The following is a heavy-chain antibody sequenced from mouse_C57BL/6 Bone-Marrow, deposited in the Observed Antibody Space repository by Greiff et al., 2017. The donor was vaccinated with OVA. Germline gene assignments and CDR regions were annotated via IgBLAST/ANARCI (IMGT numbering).Heavy chain of an antibody. CDR1: GYTFTSYW. D-gene: IGHD1-1*01. CDR2: IDPSDSYT. CDR3: ARFTTVPIMDY. Sequence: QVQLQQPGAELVRPGTSVKLSCKASGYTFTSYWMHWVKQRPGQGLEWIGVIDPSDSYTNYNQKFKGKATLTVDTSSSTAYMQLSSLTSEDSAVYYCARFTTVPIMDYWGQGTSVTVSS. J-gene: IGHJ4*01. V-gene: IGHV1-59*01.